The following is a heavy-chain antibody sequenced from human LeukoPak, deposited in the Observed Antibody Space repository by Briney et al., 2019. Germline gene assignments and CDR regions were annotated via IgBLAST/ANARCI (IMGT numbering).Heavy chain of an antibody. CDR1: GFTFSNYW. V-gene: IGHV3-7*01. Sequence: GGSLRLSCAASGFTFSNYWMGWVRQAPGKGLEYVANIKSDGSETYYVDSVKGRFTISRDNARNSLYLQVNSLRAADTAVYYCARDVWGRLDYWGQGTLVPVSS. CDR3: ARDVWGRLDY. D-gene: IGHD2-8*01. J-gene: IGHJ4*02. CDR2: IKSDGSET.